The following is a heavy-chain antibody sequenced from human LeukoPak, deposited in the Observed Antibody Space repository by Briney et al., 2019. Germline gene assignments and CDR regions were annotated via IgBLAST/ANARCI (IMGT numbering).Heavy chain of an antibody. CDR3: ARGARHHYYYYYYMDV. Sequence: SVKVSCKASGGTFSSYAISWVRQAPGQGLEWMGGIIPIFGTANYAQKFQGRATITTDESTSTAYMELSSLRSEDTAVYYCARGARHHYYYYYYMDVWGKGTTVTVSS. CDR2: IIPIFGTA. V-gene: IGHV1-69*05. J-gene: IGHJ6*03. CDR1: GGTFSSYA.